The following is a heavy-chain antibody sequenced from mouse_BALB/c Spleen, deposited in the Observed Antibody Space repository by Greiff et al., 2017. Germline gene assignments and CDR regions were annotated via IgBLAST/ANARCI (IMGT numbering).Heavy chain of an antibody. Sequence: VQLKESGGGLVKPGGSLKLSCAASGFTFSDYYMYWVRQTPEKRLEWVATISDGGSYTYYPDSVKGRFTISRDNAKNNLYLQMSSLKSEDTAMYYCARGGYYAMDYWGQGTSVTVSS. J-gene: IGHJ4*01. CDR2: ISDGGSYT. CDR3: ARGGYYAMDY. CDR1: GFTFSDYY. V-gene: IGHV5-4*02.